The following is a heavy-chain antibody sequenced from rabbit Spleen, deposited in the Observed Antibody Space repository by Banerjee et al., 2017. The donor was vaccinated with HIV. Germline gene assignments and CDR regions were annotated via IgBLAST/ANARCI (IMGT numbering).Heavy chain of an antibody. CDR2: IDVSGGSTT. Sequence: QSLEEYGGDLVKPGASLTLTCKASGLDFSSSYWICWVRQAPGKGLEWIACIDVSGGSTTHYASWAKGRFTVSKTSSTTVTLRMTSLTAADRATYFCARAIETYYFNLWGPGTLVTVS. V-gene: IGHV1S40*01. CDR3: ARAIETYYFNL. J-gene: IGHJ4*01. D-gene: IGHD6-1*01. CDR1: GLDFSSSYW.